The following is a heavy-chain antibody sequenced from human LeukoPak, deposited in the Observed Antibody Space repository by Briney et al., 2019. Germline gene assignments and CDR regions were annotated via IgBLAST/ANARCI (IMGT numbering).Heavy chain of an antibody. D-gene: IGHD3-9*01. Sequence: SETLSLTCAVYGGSFSGYYWSWIRQPPGKGLEWIGEINHSGSTNYNPSHKSRVTISVDTSTNQFSLKLSSVTAADTAVYYCARGAFDWLLVGFHPWGQGTLVTVSS. CDR1: GGSFSGYY. J-gene: IGHJ5*02. V-gene: IGHV4-34*01. CDR2: INHSGST. CDR3: ARGAFDWLLVGFHP.